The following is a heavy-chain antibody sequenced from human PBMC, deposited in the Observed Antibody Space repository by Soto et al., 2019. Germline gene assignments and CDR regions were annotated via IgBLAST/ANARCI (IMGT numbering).Heavy chain of an antibody. CDR3: ARTYGADAFDI. V-gene: IGHV4-59*01. J-gene: IGHJ3*02. D-gene: IGHD3-10*01. CDR2: IYYSGST. CDR1: GGSISSYY. Sequence: QVQLQESGPGLVKPSETLSLTCTVSGGSISSYYWSWIRQPPGKGLEWIGYIYYSGSTNYNPSLKSXXTXSXXTSKNQFSLKLSSVTAADTAVYYCARTYGADAFDIWGQGTMVTVSS.